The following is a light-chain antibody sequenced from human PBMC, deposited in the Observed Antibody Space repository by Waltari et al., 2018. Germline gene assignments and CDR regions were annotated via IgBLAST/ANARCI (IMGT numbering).Light chain of an antibody. Sequence: EIVLTQSPATLSLSPGQRATLSCRTSQSVSRFLAWYQQRPGQAPRLLIYDASTRATGIPARFSGSGSGTDLTLTISSLDPDDLAVYYCQQRSSWPLTFGGGTRVQIK. CDR2: DAS. CDR1: QSVSRF. CDR3: QQRSSWPLT. J-gene: IGKJ4*01. V-gene: IGKV3-11*01.